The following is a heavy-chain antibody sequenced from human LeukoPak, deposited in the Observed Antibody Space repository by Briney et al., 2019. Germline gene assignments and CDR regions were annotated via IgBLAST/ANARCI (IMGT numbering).Heavy chain of an antibody. Sequence: ASVTVSCKASGYTFTGYYMHWVRQAPGQGLEGMGWINPNSGETNIARKFQEGLIMHRETSISTAYMELSRLTSDDTAVYYCVRDRINYYDSSGYDWGQGTLVTVYS. J-gene: IGHJ4*02. CDR2: INPNSGET. CDR3: VRDRINYYDSSGYD. V-gene: IGHV1-2*02. CDR1: GYTFTGYY. D-gene: IGHD3-22*01.